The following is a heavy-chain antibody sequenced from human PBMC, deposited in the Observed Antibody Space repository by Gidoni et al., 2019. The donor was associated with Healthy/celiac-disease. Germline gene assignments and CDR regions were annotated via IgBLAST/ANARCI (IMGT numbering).Heavy chain of an antibody. Sequence: QLQLQESGPGLVRPSETLSLTCTVPAGSISSSSYYWGWIRQPPGKGLEWIGSIYYSGSTYYNPSLKSRVTISVDTSKNQFSLKLSSVTAADTAVYYCARLPNYYDSSGYYYDYWGQGTLVTVSS. CDR3: ARLPNYYDSSGYYYDY. D-gene: IGHD3-22*01. J-gene: IGHJ4*02. V-gene: IGHV4-39*01. CDR2: IYYSGST. CDR1: AGSISSSSYY.